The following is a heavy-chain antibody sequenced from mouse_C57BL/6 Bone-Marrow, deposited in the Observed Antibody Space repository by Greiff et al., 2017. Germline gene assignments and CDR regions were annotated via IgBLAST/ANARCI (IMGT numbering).Heavy chain of an antibody. J-gene: IGHJ2*01. CDR2: IGPGSGST. D-gene: IGHD1-1*01. CDR1: GYTFTDYY. Sequence: VQLQQSGAELVKPGASVKISCKASGYTFTDYYINWVKQRPGQGLEWIGKIGPGSGSTYYNEKFKGKATLTADKSSSTAYMQLSSLTSEDSAVYFCAISYYYGSSSRDYFDYWGQGTTLTVSS. V-gene: IGHV1-77*01. CDR3: AISYYYGSSSRDYFDY.